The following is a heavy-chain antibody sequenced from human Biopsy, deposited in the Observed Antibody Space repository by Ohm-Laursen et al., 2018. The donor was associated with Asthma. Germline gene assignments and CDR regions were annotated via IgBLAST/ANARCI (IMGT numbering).Heavy chain of an antibody. CDR1: GFTFSSYA. J-gene: IGHJ4*02. CDR3: VKGGTYTTDRYAY. CDR2: ISSSGAST. Sequence: GSLRLSCSASGFTFSSYAMSWVRQAPGKGLEWVLSISSSGASTYYADSVKGRFTISRDNSKNTLYLQMSSLRADDTAVYYCVKGGTYTTDRYAYWGQGSLVTVSS. D-gene: IGHD1-26*01. V-gene: IGHV3-23*01.